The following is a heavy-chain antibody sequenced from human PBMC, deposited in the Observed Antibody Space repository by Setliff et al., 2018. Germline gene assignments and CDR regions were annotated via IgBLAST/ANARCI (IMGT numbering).Heavy chain of an antibody. CDR1: GGSISSSNW. Sequence: PSETLSLTCAVSGGSISSSNWWSWVRQHPGKGLEWIGYIYYSGSTYYNPSLKSRVTISVDTSKNQFSLKLSSVTAADTAVYYCARDPLTTNRRRAFDIWGQGTMVTVSS. CDR3: ARDPLTTNRRRAFDI. J-gene: IGHJ3*02. D-gene: IGHD4-17*01. CDR2: IYYSGST. V-gene: IGHV4-31*11.